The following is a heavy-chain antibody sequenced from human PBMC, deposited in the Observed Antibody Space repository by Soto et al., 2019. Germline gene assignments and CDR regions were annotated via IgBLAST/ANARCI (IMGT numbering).Heavy chain of an antibody. CDR1: GYTFTNYD. CDR3: ARAAGVIASSY. CDR2: MNPNSGKI. D-gene: IGHD3-16*02. J-gene: IGHJ4*02. V-gene: IGHV1-8*01. Sequence: ASVKVSCKASGYTFTNYDINWLRQAIGQGPEYMGWMNPNSGKIGYVQKFQGRVTITADKSTSTAYMELSSLRSEDTAVYYCARAAGVIASSYSGQGTLVTVPS.